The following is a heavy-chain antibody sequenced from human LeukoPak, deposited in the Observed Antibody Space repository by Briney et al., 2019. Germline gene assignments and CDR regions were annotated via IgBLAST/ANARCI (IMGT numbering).Heavy chain of an antibody. V-gene: IGHV4-59*01. D-gene: IGHD1-7*01. J-gene: IGHJ5*02. CDR3: ARDTGITGTTP. CDR1: GTSIKSYF. CDR2: MYYSGTP. Sequence: PSETLSLTCSVSGTSIKSYFWSWIRQPPGKGLEWIGYMYYSGTPNYNPSLKSRVTISVDTSKNQFSLKLSSVTAADTAVYYCARDTGITGTTPWGQGTLVTVSS.